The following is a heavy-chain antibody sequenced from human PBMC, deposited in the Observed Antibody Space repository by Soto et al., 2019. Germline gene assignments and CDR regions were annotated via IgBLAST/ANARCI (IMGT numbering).Heavy chain of an antibody. D-gene: IGHD3-3*01. V-gene: IGHV3-49*03. CDR3: TRAGHDYDFWSGYKYYFDY. CDR1: GFTFGDYA. J-gene: IGHJ4*02. Sequence: PGGSLRLSCTASGFTFGDYAMSWFRQAPGKGLEWVGFIRSKAYGGTTEYAASVKGRFTISRDDSKSIAYLQMNSLKTEDTAVYYCTRAGHDYDFWSGYKYYFDYWGQGT. CDR2: IRSKAYGGTT.